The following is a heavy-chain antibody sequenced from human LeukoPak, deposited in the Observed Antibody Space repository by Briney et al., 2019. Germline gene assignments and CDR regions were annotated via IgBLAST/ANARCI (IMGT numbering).Heavy chain of an antibody. CDR1: AFTFSSYG. J-gene: IGHJ4*02. CDR2: ISYDGSDK. CDR3: AKDMSGGDCPDY. V-gene: IGHV3-30*18. D-gene: IGHD2-21*02. Sequence: PGRSLRLSCAASAFTFSSYGMHWVRQAPGNGLEWVALISYDGSDKDYAKSVKGRFTISRDNSKNTLYLQMNSLRAEDTAVYYCAKDMSGGDCPDYWGQGTLVTVSS.